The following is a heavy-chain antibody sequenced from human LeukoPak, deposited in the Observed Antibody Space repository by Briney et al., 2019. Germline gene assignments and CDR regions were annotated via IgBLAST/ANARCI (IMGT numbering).Heavy chain of an antibody. CDR2: ISTSGST. V-gene: IGHV4-4*09. J-gene: IGHJ4*02. D-gene: IGHD3-22*01. CDR1: AASISNYY. Sequence: SETLSLTCAVSAASISNYYWSWIRQAPGKGLEWIGYISTSGSTNYNPSLKSRASISLDTSKNRFSLHLNFVTAADTAVYYCASPRSGYRYTFDYWGQGALVTVSS. CDR3: ASPRSGYRYTFDY.